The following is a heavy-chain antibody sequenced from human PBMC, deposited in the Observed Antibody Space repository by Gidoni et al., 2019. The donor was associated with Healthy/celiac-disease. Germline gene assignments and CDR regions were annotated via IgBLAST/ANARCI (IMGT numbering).Heavy chain of an antibody. D-gene: IGHD5-18*01. Sequence: EVQLVQSGAEAKKPGESLKISCQGSGYSCTSYWIGWVRQMPGKGLEWMGIIYPGDSDTRYSPSFQGQVTISADKSISTAYLQWSSLKASDTAMYYCARRYSSRHNWFDPWGQGTLVTVSS. CDR2: IYPGDSDT. V-gene: IGHV5-51*01. CDR1: GYSCTSYW. CDR3: ARRYSSRHNWFDP. J-gene: IGHJ5*02.